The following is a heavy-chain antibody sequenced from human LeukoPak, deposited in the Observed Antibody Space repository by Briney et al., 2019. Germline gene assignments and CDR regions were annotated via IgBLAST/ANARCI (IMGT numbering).Heavy chain of an antibody. CDR3: ARDLGYSSGWPWGY. V-gene: IGHV1-69*13. CDR2: IIPIFGTA. CDR1: GGTFSSYA. Sequence: SVKVSCKASGGTFSSYAISWVRQAPGQGLEWMGGIIPIFGTANYAQKFQGRVTITADESTSTAYMELSSLRSEDTAVYYCARDLGYSSGWPWGYWGQGTVVTVSS. J-gene: IGHJ4*02. D-gene: IGHD6-19*01.